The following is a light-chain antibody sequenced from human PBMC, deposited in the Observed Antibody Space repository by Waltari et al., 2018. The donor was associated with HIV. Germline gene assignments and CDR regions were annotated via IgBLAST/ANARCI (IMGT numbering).Light chain of an antibody. CDR2: DNN. V-gene: IGLV1-51*01. Sequence: QSVLTQPPSVSAAPGQKVTISCSGSSSNIGNSYVSWYQQLPGTAPKLLIYDNNKRPSGIPDRFSASKSGTSATLGITGLQTGDEADYYCGTWDSRLSARVFGGGTKLTVL. J-gene: IGLJ3*02. CDR1: SSNIGNSY. CDR3: GTWDSRLSARV.